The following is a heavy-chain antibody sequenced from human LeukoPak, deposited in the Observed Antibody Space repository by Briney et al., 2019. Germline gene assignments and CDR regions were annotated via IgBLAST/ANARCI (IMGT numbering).Heavy chain of an antibody. CDR3: ARDPAYYYDSSGCDY. J-gene: IGHJ4*02. CDR2: ISAYGGNT. Sequence: GASVKVSCKASGYTFTSYGISWVRQAPGQGLEWMGWISAYGGNTNYAQKVQGRVTMTTDTSTSTAYMELRSLRSDDTAVYYCARDPAYYYDSSGCDYWGQGTLVTVSS. D-gene: IGHD3-22*01. V-gene: IGHV1-18*01. CDR1: GYTFTSYG.